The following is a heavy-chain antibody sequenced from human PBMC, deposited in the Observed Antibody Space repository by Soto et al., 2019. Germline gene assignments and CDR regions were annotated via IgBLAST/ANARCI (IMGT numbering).Heavy chain of an antibody. J-gene: IGHJ5*02. CDR2: IYHTGDT. CDR3: ARDTNSLDL. Sequence: PSETLSLTCVVSSYSISSGFFWAWIRQPPGKGLEWVGSIYHTGDTHYNPSLRSQVSMSVDTSKNHFSLRLTYLTAADTAVYFCARDTNSLDLWGQGILVTVSS. CDR1: SYSISSGFF. V-gene: IGHV4-38-2*02. D-gene: IGHD2-8*01.